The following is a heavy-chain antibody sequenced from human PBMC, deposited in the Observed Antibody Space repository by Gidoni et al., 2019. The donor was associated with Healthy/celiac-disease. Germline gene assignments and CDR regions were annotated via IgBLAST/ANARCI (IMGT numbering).Heavy chain of an antibody. CDR2: ISGSVGST. CDR3: AKGRGD. CDR1: GLTFSSYA. Sequence: EVQLLESGGGVVQPGGSLRPPWAAAGLTFSSYAMSWVRQALGKGLEWVSAISGSVGSTYYADSVKGRFTISRDDSKNTLYLQMNSLRAEDTAVYYCAKGRGDWGQGTLVTVSS. J-gene: IGHJ4*02. V-gene: IGHV3-23*01. D-gene: IGHD3-10*01.